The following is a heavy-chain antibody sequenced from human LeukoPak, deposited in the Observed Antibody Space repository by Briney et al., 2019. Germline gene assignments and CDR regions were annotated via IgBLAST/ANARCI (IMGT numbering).Heavy chain of an antibody. CDR1: GGSFSGYY. J-gene: IGHJ6*03. CDR3: ASLGRKSYCSSTSCYRYYYYYMDV. D-gene: IGHD2-2*01. CDR2: INHSGST. V-gene: IGHV4-34*01. Sequence: SGTLSLTCAVYGGSFSGYYWSWIRQPPGKGLEWIGEINHSGSTNYNPSLKSRVTISVDTSKNQFSLKLSSVTAADTAVYYCASLGRKSYCSSTSCYRYYYYYMDVWGKGTTVTVSS.